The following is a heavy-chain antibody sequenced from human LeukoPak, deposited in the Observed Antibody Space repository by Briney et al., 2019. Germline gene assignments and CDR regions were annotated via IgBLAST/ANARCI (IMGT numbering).Heavy chain of an antibody. Sequence: SETLSLTCTVSGGSISSYYWSWIRQPPGKGLEWIGYIYYSGSTNYNPSPKSRVTISVDTSKNQFSLKLSSVTAADTAVYYCASLPIYSYGPDYWGQGTLVAVSS. CDR2: IYYSGST. J-gene: IGHJ4*02. V-gene: IGHV4-59*01. CDR1: GGSISSYY. CDR3: ASLPIYSYGPDY. D-gene: IGHD5-18*01.